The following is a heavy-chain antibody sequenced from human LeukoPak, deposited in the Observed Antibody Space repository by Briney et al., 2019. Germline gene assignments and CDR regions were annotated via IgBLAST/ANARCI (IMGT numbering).Heavy chain of an antibody. CDR3: ARDGPHYRFDH. J-gene: IGHJ4*02. Sequence: SETLSLTCTVSGGSISSYYWSWIRQPPGKGLEWIGYIYYSGSTNDYPSFQSRVPISETTSKTQFSLKLNSVNPADTPEYYCARDGPHYRFDHSGQGNLVTVSS. CDR2: IYYSGST. V-gene: IGHV4-59*01. D-gene: IGHD3-10*01. CDR1: GGSISSYY.